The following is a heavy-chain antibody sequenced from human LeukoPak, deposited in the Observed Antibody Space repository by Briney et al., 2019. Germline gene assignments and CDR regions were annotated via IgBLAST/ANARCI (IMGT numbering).Heavy chain of an antibody. J-gene: IGHJ5*02. CDR1: GYTFTSYY. V-gene: IGHV1-2*02. CDR3: ARDSLSLLRFFDWPNGGRWFDP. CDR2: INPNSGGT. D-gene: IGHD3-9*01. Sequence: EVSVKASCKASGYTFTSYYMHWVRQAPGQGLEWMGWINPNSGGTNYAQKFQGRVTMTRDTSISTAYMELSRLRSDDTAVYYCARDSLSLLRFFDWPNGGRWFDPWGQGTLVTVSS.